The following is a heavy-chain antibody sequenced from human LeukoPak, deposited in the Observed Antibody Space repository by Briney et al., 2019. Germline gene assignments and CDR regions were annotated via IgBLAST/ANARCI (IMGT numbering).Heavy chain of an antibody. J-gene: IGHJ4*02. CDR1: GFTFSSYS. Sequence: GGSLRLSCAASGFTFSSYSIDWVRQAPGKGLEWLSYISSSSSTIYYAGSVKGRFTISRDNARNSVYLQMNSLRAEDTAVYYCARVWSSGYTKDYWGQGTLVTVSS. D-gene: IGHD3-22*01. CDR2: ISSSSSTI. V-gene: IGHV3-48*04. CDR3: ARVWSSGYTKDY.